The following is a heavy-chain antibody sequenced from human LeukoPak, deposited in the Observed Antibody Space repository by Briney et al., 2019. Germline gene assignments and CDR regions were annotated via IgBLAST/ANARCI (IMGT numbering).Heavy chain of an antibody. J-gene: IGHJ4*02. V-gene: IGHV4-39*01. CDR1: GGSIRSNNY. Sequence: PSETLSLTCTVSGGSIRSNNYRGWIRQPPGMGLEWIGTIYYSGNTYYNPSLKSRVTISIDASQNQFSLRLSSVTAADTAVYYCARHEEEDGYNAKPVDYWGQGTLVTVSS. D-gene: IGHD5-24*01. CDR3: ARHEEEDGYNAKPVDY. CDR2: IYYSGNT.